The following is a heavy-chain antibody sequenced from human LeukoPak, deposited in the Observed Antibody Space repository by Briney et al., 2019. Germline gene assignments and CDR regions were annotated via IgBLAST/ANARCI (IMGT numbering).Heavy chain of an antibody. CDR2: IWYDGSNK. CDR3: AKEYGDGYNYIDY. J-gene: IGHJ4*02. V-gene: IGHV3-33*06. Sequence: GGSLRLSCAASGFTFSSYGMHWVRQAPGKGLEWVAVIWYDGSNKYYADSVKGRFTISRDNSKNTLYLQMNSLRAEDTAVYYCAKEYGDGYNYIDYWGQGTLVTVSS. D-gene: IGHD5-24*01. CDR1: GFTFSSYG.